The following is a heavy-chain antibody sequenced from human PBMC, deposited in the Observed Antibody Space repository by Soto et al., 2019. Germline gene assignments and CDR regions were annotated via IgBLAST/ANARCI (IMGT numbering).Heavy chain of an antibody. J-gene: IGHJ6*02. CDR2: ISGSGGIT. V-gene: IGHV3-23*01. CDR1: GLTFSYFA. D-gene: IGHD3-10*01. Sequence: EVQLLESGGGLVQPGGSLRLSCAVSGLTFSYFAMSWVRQAPGKGLEWVSAISGSGGITYYADSVKGRFTISRDNSKNMLFLHMNSLRAEDTAVYYCALLGRSGSGRPYYYGLDVWGQGTTVTVSS. CDR3: ALLGRSGSGRPYYYGLDV.